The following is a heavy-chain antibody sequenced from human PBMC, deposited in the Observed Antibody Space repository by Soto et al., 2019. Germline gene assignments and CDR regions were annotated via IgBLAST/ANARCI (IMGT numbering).Heavy chain of an antibody. V-gene: IGHV4-59*01. J-gene: IGHJ4*02. CDR2: IYYSGST. D-gene: IGHD3-22*01. Sequence: SETLSLTCTVSGGSISSYYWSWIRQPPGKGLEWIGYIYYSGSTNYNPSLKSRVTISVDTSKNQFSLKLSSVTAADTAVYYCARARSLSWSSGYYFDYWGQGTLVTVSS. CDR1: GGSISSYY. CDR3: ARARSLSWSSGYYFDY.